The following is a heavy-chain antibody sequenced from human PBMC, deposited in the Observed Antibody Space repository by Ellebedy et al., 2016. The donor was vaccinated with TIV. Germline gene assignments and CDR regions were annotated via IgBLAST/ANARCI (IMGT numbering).Heavy chain of an antibody. CDR3: ARDYGDYGTRYGMDV. J-gene: IGHJ6*02. CDR2: IWYDGSNK. CDR1: GFTFSSYG. V-gene: IGHV3-33*08. D-gene: IGHD4-17*01. Sequence: GESLKISCAASGFTFSSYGMHWVRQAPGKGLEWVAVIWYDGSNKYYADSVKGRFTISRDNSKNTLYLQMNSLRAEDTAVYYCARDYGDYGTRYGMDVWGQGTTVTVSS.